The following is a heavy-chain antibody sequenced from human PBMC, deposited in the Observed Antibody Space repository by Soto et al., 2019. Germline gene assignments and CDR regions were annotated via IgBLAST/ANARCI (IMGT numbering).Heavy chain of an antibody. Sequence: QVQLVESGGGVVQPGRSLRLSCAASGFTFSSYGMHWVRQAPGKGLEWVAVISYDGSNKYYADSVKGRFTISRDNSKNTLYLQMHSLRAEDTAVYYCAKHEGSSPLDYWGQGTLVTVSS. CDR3: AKHEGSSPLDY. J-gene: IGHJ4*02. V-gene: IGHV3-30*18. D-gene: IGHD6-13*01. CDR2: ISYDGSNK. CDR1: GFTFSSYG.